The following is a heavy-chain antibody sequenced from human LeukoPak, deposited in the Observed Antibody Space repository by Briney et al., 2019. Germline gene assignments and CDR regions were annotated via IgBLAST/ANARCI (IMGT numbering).Heavy chain of an antibody. CDR1: GFTVSSNY. Sequence: GGSLRLSCAASGFTVSSNYMSWVRQAPGKGLEWVSVIYSGGSTYYADSVKGRFTISRDNSKNTLHLQMNSLRAEDTAVYYCARDSYYYGMDVWGQGTTVTVSS. V-gene: IGHV3-66*01. J-gene: IGHJ6*02. CDR2: IYSGGST. CDR3: ARDSYYYGMDV.